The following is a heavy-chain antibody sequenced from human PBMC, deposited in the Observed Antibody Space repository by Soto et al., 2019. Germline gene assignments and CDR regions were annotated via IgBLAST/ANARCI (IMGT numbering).Heavy chain of an antibody. CDR3: VKGRGTFLVNFGLDV. J-gene: IGHJ6*02. V-gene: IGHV3-9*01. D-gene: IGHD1-26*01. CDR1: GFTFDDYA. Sequence: EVQLVESGGGFVQPGRSLRLSCIASGFTFDDYAMDWVRLAPGKGLERVSSVDWNSGSVAYADSVKGRFTVPRANARNSLFLQMKLLRGEDTALYYCVKGRGTFLVNFGLDVWGQGTTVTVSS. CDR2: VDWNSGSV.